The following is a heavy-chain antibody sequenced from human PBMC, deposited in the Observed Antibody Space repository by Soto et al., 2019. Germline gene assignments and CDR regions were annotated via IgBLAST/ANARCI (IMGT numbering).Heavy chain of an antibody. CDR3: ARQGYHDFWSGFPAPDYGMDV. Sequence: PGESLKISCKGSGYSFTSHWIGWVRQMPGKGLEWKGIIYPGDSHTIYSPSFQGQVTISADKSISTAFLQWRSLKASDTAMYYCARQGYHDFWSGFPAPDYGMDVWGQGTTVTVSS. V-gene: IGHV5-51*01. J-gene: IGHJ6*02. D-gene: IGHD3-3*01. CDR1: GYSFTSHW. CDR2: IYPGDSHT.